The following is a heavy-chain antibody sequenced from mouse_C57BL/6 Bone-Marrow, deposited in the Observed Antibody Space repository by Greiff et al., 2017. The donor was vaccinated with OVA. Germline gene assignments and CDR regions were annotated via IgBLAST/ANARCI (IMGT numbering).Heavy chain of an antibody. CDR3: ARSDY. J-gene: IGHJ2*01. Sequence: DVKLQESGGDLVKPGGSLKLSCAASGFTFSSYGMSWVRQTPDKRLEWVATISSGGSYTYYPDSVKGRFTISRDNAKNTLYLQMSSLKSEDTAMYYCARSDYWGQGTTLTVSS. V-gene: IGHV5-6*02. CDR1: GFTFSSYG. CDR2: ISSGGSYT.